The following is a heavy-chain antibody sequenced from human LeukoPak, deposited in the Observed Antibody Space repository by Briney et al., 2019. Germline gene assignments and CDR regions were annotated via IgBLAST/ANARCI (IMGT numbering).Heavy chain of an antibody. Sequence: SVKVSCKASGGTFSSYAISWVRQAPGQGLEWMGGIIPIFGTANYAQKSRGRVTITTDESTSTAYMELSSLRSEDTAVYYCAREGIFEDYYDSSGFDYWGQGTLVTVSS. J-gene: IGHJ4*02. D-gene: IGHD3-22*01. CDR2: IIPIFGTA. CDR1: GGTFSSYA. V-gene: IGHV1-69*05. CDR3: AREGIFEDYYDSSGFDY.